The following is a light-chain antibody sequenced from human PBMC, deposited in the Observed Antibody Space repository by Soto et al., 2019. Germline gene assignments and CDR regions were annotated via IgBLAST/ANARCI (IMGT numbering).Light chain of an antibody. CDR1: SSDVGGYNY. J-gene: IGLJ1*01. CDR3: SSYTSSSTLIV. Sequence: QSVLTQPASVSGSPGQSITISCTGTSSDVGGYNYVSWYQQHPDKAPKLMIHDVSNRPSGVSNRFSGSKSGNTASQTISGLQAEDEADYYCSSYTSSSTLIVFGSGTKVTVL. CDR2: DVS. V-gene: IGLV2-14*03.